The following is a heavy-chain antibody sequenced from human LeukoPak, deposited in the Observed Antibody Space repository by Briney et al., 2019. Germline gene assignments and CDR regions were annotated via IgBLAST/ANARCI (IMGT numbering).Heavy chain of an antibody. D-gene: IGHD6-13*01. CDR2: ISSSSSYI. V-gene: IGHV3-21*04. Sequence: PGGSLRLSCAASGFTFSSYSMNWVRQAPGKGLEWVSSISSSSSYIYYADSVKGRFTISRDNAKNSLYLQMNSLRAEDTALYYCAKDYSYSSSWYEVVGFDYWGQGTLVTVSS. CDR3: AKDYSYSSSWYEVVGFDY. CDR1: GFTFSSYS. J-gene: IGHJ4*02.